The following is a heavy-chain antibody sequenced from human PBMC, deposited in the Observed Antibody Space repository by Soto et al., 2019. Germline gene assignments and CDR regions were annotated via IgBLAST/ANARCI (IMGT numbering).Heavy chain of an antibody. CDR2: IRSKANSYAT. D-gene: IGHD3-22*01. Sequence: GGSLRLSCAASGFTFSGSAMHWVRQASGKGLEWVGRIRSKANSYATAYAASVKGRFTISRDDSKNTAYLQMNSLKTEDTAVYYCTRRGPGYDSSGYDDYWGQGTLVTVSS. CDR3: TRRGPGYDSSGYDDY. V-gene: IGHV3-73*01. J-gene: IGHJ4*02. CDR1: GFTFSGSA.